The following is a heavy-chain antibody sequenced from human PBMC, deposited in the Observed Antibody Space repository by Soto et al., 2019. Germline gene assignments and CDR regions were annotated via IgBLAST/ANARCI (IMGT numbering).Heavy chain of an antibody. Sequence: EVQLVESGGGLVKPGGSLRLSCAASRFTFSSYSMNWVRQAPGKGLEWVSSISSSSSYIYYADSVKGRFTISRDNAKNSLYLQMNSLRAEDTAVYYCARDFPGVGGMDVWGQGTTVTVSS. D-gene: IGHD2-15*01. CDR1: RFTFSSYS. CDR2: ISSSSSYI. V-gene: IGHV3-21*01. CDR3: ARDFPGVGGMDV. J-gene: IGHJ6*02.